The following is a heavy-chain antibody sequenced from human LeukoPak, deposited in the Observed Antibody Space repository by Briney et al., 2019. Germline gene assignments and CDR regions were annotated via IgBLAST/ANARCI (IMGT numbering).Heavy chain of an antibody. V-gene: IGHV1-69*04. J-gene: IGHJ4*02. D-gene: IGHD6-13*01. Sequence: SVKVSCKASGGTFSSYAISWVRQAPGQGLEWMGRIIPILGIANYAQKFQGRVTMTTDTSTSTAYMELSSLRSEDTAVYYCARDRGQHPDYWGQGTLVTVSS. CDR3: ARDRGQHPDY. CDR2: IIPILGIA. CDR1: GGTFSSYA.